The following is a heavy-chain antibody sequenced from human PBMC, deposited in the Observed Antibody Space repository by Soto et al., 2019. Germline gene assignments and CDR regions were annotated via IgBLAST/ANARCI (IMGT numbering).Heavy chain of an antibody. V-gene: IGHV1-18*01. CDR2: ISAYNGNT. D-gene: IGHD3-16*02. Sequence: APAKVSCKASGYTFTSYGISWVRQAPGQGLEWMGWISAYNGNTNYAQKLQGGVTMTTDTSTSTAYMELRSLRSDDTAVYYCARVVEAYDYIWGSYRLQSFDYWGQGTLVTVSS. CDR1: GYTFTSYG. J-gene: IGHJ4*02. CDR3: ARVVEAYDYIWGSYRLQSFDY.